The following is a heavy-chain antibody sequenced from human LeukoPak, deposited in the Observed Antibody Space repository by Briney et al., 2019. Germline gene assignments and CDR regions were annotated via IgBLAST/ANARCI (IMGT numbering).Heavy chain of an antibody. CDR3: ASRKLGNDY. V-gene: IGHV3-7*01. CDR2: IKQDGSEK. Sequence: GGSLRLSCAASGFTFSNYWMSWVRQAPGKGLEWVANIKQDGSEKYYVDSVKGRFTISRDNAKNSLFLQMNSLRAEDTAVYYCASRKLGNDYWGQGTLVTVSS. J-gene: IGHJ4*02. D-gene: IGHD7-27*01. CDR1: GFTFSNYW.